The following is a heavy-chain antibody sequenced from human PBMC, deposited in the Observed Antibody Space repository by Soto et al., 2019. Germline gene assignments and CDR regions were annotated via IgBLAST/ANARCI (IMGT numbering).Heavy chain of an antibody. CDR3: AKARYSGPRVYYYGRDV. J-gene: IGHJ6*02. CDR2: IIPVFGTA. D-gene: IGHD1-26*01. CDR1: RVAFSKFI. Sequence: QAQLEQSGGEVKKPGSSVKVSCKASRVAFSKFIVTWVRQAPGLGLEWVGGIIPVFGTANYAQKFQGRATTTGDESTSTSYREEKNLRSEDTAVYDCAKARYSGPRVYYYGRDVWGQGTTVTVS. V-gene: IGHV1-69*01.